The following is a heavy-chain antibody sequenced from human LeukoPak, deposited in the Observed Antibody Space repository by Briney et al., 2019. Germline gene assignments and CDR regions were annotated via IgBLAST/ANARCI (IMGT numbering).Heavy chain of an antibody. CDR1: GFTFSSYG. CDR3: AKVPYSSGWYGLWFDP. Sequence: AGGSLRLSCAASGFTFSSYGMSWVRQAPGKGLEWVSAISGSGGSTYYADSVKGRFTISRDNSKNTLYLQMNSLRAEDTAVYYCAKVPYSSGWYGLWFDPWGQGTLVTVSS. CDR2: ISGSGGST. J-gene: IGHJ5*02. D-gene: IGHD6-19*01. V-gene: IGHV3-23*01.